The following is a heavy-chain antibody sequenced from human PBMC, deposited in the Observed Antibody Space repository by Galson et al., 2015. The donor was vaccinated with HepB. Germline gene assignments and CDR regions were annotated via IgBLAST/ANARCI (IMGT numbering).Heavy chain of an antibody. J-gene: IGHJ4*02. CDR1: GNSISNSNYY. Sequence: SETLSLTCTVSGNSISNSNYYWAWIRQPPGKGLEWIANIYHRGNTYYNPSLQHRVTISIDTSRNEFYLKVNSVTAADTALYYCARDRYSHNLDAEYWGQGTLVTVSS. D-gene: IGHD3/OR15-3a*01. CDR2: IYHRGNT. CDR3: ARDRYSHNLDAEY. V-gene: IGHV4-39*02.